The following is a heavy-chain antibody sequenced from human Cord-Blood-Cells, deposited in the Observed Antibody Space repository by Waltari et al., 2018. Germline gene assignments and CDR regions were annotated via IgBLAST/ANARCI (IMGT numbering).Heavy chain of an antibody. V-gene: IGHV1-3*01. D-gene: IGHD7-27*01. CDR2: INAGNGNT. CDR1: GYTFTSYA. J-gene: IGHJ3*02. CDR3: ARDRTGEVDGAFDI. Sequence: QVQLVQSGAEVKKPGASVKVSCKASGYTFTSYAMHWVRQAPGQRLEGMGWINAGNGNTKYSQKFQGRVTITRDTSASTAYMELSSLRSEDTAVYYCARDRTGEVDGAFDIWGQGTMVTVSS.